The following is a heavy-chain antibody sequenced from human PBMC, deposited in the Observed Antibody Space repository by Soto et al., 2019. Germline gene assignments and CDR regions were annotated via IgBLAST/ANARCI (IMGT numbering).Heavy chain of an antibody. J-gene: IGHJ3*02. Sequence: QLHLVQSGAVVKKPGASVTVSCSASGYPVTAYYMHWVRQAPGRGLEWMGGINPATGAAKYTQTFQGRVTRTRGKSTSTVFMEMSGLTSEDTAVFYCARGGGVGVAGSAAFDMWGQGTLVTVSS. CDR1: GYPVTAYY. D-gene: IGHD3-3*01. CDR2: INPATGAA. V-gene: IGHV1-2*02. CDR3: ARGGGVGVAGSAAFDM.